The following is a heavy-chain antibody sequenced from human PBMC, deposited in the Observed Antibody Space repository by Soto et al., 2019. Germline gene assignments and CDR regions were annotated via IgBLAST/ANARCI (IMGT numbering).Heavy chain of an antibody. CDR2: IKSKTDGGTT. J-gene: IGHJ4*02. CDR3: TTDIWPYFQSDY. D-gene: IGHD2-21*01. V-gene: IGHV3-15*07. Sequence: VPLVESGGGFVQPGGSLRLSSAASGLTFSNVWMNWVRQAPGKGLEWVGHIKSKTDGGTTDYAAPVKGRFTISRDDSKNTLYLQMNSLKIDDTGVYYCTTDIWPYFQSDYWGQGTLVTVSP. CDR1: GLTFSNVW.